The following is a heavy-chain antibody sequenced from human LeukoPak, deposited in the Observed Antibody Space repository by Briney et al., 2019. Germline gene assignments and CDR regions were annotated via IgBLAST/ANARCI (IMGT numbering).Heavy chain of an antibody. CDR1: GFSFRNYG. J-gene: IGHJ4*02. V-gene: IGHV3-23*01. D-gene: IGHD2-2*01. CDR2: ISGSGDYP. Sequence: GGSLRLSCAASGFSFRNYGMSWVRQAPGKGLEWVSAISGSGDYPFYADSVKGRFTISRDNSKNTLYLQMNSLRAEDSAVYYCANHCSSTSCYWDYFDYWGQGTLVTASS. CDR3: ANHCSSTSCYWDYFDY.